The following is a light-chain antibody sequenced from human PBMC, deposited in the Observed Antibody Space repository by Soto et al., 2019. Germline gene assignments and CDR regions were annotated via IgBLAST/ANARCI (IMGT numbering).Light chain of an antibody. CDR1: SSDVGSYNL. V-gene: IGLV2-23*03. J-gene: IGLJ2*01. CDR3: CSYAGSSTFGVV. Sequence: QSALTQPASVSGSPGQSITISCTGTSSDVGSYNLVSWYQQHPGKAPKLMIYEGSKRPSGVSNRFSGSKSGNTASLTLSGLQAEAEADYYCCSYAGSSTFGVVFGGGTKVTVL. CDR2: EGS.